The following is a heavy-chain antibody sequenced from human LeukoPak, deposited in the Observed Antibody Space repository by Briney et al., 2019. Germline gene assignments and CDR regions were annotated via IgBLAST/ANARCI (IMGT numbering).Heavy chain of an antibody. J-gene: IGHJ3*02. Sequence: LEWMGWINPNSGGTNYAQKFQGRVTMTRDTSISTAYMELSRLRSDDTAVYYCARDRSAFDIWGQGTMVTVSS. CDR2: INPNSGGT. V-gene: IGHV1-2*02. CDR3: ARDRSAFDI.